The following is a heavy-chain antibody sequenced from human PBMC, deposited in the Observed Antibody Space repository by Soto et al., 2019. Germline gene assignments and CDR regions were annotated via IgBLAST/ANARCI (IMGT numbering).Heavy chain of an antibody. D-gene: IGHD2-15*01. Sequence: EVQLVESGGGLVQPGGSLRLSCAASGFTFSTYWMSWVRQAPGKGLEWLANIKEDGREKYYVDSLKGRFTISRDNAKNSLYVPMNSLRVEDTAVYYCAIGGIGYCSGATCFYTAFDVWGQGSMVTVSS. J-gene: IGHJ3*01. CDR3: AIGGIGYCSGATCFYTAFDV. CDR2: IKEDGREK. CDR1: GFTFSTYW. V-gene: IGHV3-7*01.